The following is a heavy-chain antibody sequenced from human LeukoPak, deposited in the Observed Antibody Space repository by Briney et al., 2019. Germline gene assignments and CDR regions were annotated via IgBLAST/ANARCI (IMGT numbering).Heavy chain of an antibody. CDR1: GYTFTSYG. CDR2: ISAYNGNT. J-gene: IGHJ6*03. V-gene: IGHV1-18*01. D-gene: IGHD3-22*01. Sequence: ASVKVSCKASGYTFTSYGISWVRQAPGQGLEWMGWISAYNGNTNYAQKLQGRVTMTTDTSTSTAYMELRSLRSDDTAVYYCARVVMGVVVTKLVSGYYYYMDVWGKGTTVTVSS. CDR3: ARVVMGVVVTKLVSGYYYYMDV.